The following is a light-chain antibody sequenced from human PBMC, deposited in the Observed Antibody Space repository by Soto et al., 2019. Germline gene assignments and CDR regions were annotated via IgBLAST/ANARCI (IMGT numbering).Light chain of an antibody. CDR1: QSISSW. J-gene: IGKJ4*01. CDR2: KAS. CDR3: QQYYLYPLT. Sequence: DIQMTQSPSTLSASVGDRVTITCRASQSISSWVAWYQQKPGKAPKLLIYKASSLEGGVPSRFSGSGSGTEFTLTITSLKPDDFATYYCQQYYLYPLTFGGGTKVEIK. V-gene: IGKV1-5*03.